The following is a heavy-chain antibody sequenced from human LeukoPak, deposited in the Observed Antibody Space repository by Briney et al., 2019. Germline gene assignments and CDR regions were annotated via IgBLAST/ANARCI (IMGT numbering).Heavy chain of an antibody. V-gene: IGHV1-18*01. CDR1: GYTFSNYG. CDR3: ARDNDKVVDH. Sequence: ASATVSCKTSGYTFSNYGISWVRQAPGQGLEWMGWITAYNGNRLYAQRFQGRITLTTDTSTSTSYMELRSLEYDDTAIYYCARDNDKVVDHWGQGTLVTVSS. CDR2: ITAYNGNR. D-gene: IGHD1-1*01. J-gene: IGHJ4*01.